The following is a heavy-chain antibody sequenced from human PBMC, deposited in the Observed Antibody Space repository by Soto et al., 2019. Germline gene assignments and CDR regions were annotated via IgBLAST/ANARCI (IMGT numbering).Heavy chain of an antibody. J-gene: IGHJ4*02. CDR3: ARGGHVVVVTAALDY. V-gene: IGHV1-46*01. D-gene: IGHD2-21*02. CDR1: GDTFTEYY. Sequence: QVQLMQSGAEVKKPGASVKVSCKASGDTFTEYYIHWVRQAAGQGLEWMGTVNPSGGHTTYAQHFLGRVTMTRDTATSTLYMELTSLTSEDTAEYYCARGGHVVVVTAALDYWGQGTLVTVSS. CDR2: VNPSGGHT.